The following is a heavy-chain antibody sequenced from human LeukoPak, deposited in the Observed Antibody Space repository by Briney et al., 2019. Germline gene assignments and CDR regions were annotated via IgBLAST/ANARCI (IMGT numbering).Heavy chain of an antibody. D-gene: IGHD3-22*01. J-gene: IGHJ4*02. CDR2: INHSGST. CDR1: GGSFSGYY. V-gene: IGHV4-34*01. CDR3: ARGLGYYDSSGHTNFDY. Sequence: SVTLSLTCAVYGGSFSGYYWSWIRQPPGKGLEWIGEINHSGSTNYNPSLKSRVTISVDTSKNQFSLKLSSVTAADTAVYYCARGLGYYDSSGHTNFDYWGQGTLVTVSS.